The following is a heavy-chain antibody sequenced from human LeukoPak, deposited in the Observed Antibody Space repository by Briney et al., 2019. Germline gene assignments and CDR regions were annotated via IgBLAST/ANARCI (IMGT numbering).Heavy chain of an antibody. J-gene: IGHJ3*02. CDR2: IYTSGST. V-gene: IGHV4-4*07. Sequence: SETLSLTCTVSGGSISSYCWSWIRQPAGKGLGWIGRIYTSGSTNYNPSLKSRVTMSVDTSKNQFSLKLSSVTAADTAVYYCARARYDILTGYSDDAFDIWGQGTMVTVSS. D-gene: IGHD3-9*01. CDR1: GGSISSYC. CDR3: ARARYDILTGYSDDAFDI.